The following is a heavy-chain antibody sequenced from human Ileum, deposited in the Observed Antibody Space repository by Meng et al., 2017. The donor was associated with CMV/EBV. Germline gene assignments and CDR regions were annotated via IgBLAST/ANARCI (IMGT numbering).Heavy chain of an antibody. Sequence: LSLTCAGYGGSFSGYYWSWIRQPPGKGLEWIGEINHSGSTNYNPSLKSRVTISVDTSKNQFSLKLSSVTAADTAVYYCAREVWARLNYWGQGTLVTVSS. CDR2: INHSGST. D-gene: IGHD3-16*01. CDR1: GGSFSGYY. J-gene: IGHJ4*02. V-gene: IGHV4-34*01. CDR3: AREVWARLNY.